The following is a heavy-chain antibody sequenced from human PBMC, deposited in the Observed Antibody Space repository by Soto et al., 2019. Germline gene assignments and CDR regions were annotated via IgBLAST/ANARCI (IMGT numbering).Heavy chain of an antibody. CDR2: IYHSGST. CDR1: GGSISSNNW. Sequence: QVQLQESGPGLVKPSETLSLTCAVSGGSISSNNWWSWVRQTPGKGLEWIGEIYHSGSTNYNPSRKSRVAISLDKSKNQFSLSLPSMTAADTAVYYCARREGDCRGGSCPFYHDWGQGTLVTASS. V-gene: IGHV4-4*02. CDR3: ARREGDCRGGSCPFYHD. J-gene: IGHJ4*02. D-gene: IGHD2-15*01.